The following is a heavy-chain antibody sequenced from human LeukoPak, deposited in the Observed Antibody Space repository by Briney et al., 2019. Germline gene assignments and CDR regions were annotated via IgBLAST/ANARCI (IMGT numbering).Heavy chain of an antibody. Sequence: GGSLRLSCAASGFTVSGNYMSWVRQAPGKGLDWLSVIHRGGNTYYADSVKGRFTISRDSSKNTVFLQMDSLRAEDTAVYYCARDPGYGLGVDYGDYWGQGTLVTVSS. CDR3: ARDPGYGLGVDYGDY. V-gene: IGHV3-66*01. J-gene: IGHJ4*02. D-gene: IGHD3-10*01. CDR1: GFTVSGNY. CDR2: IHRGGNT.